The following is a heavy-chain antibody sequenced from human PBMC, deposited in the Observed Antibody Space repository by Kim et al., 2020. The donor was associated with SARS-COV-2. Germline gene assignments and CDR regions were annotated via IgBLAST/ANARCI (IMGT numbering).Heavy chain of an antibody. V-gene: IGHV1-69*13. CDR1: GGTFSSYA. J-gene: IGHJ4*02. CDR3: ARAGNYYYDSSGYYYGVDY. Sequence: SVKVSCKASGGTFSSYAISWVRQAPGQGLEWMGGIIPIFGTANYAQKFQGRVTITADESTSTAYMELSSLRSEDTAVYYCARAGNYYYDSSGYYYGVDYWGQGTLVTVSS. D-gene: IGHD3-22*01. CDR2: IIPIFGTA.